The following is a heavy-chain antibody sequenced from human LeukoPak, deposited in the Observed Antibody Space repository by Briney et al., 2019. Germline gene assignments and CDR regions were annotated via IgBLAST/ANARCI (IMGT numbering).Heavy chain of an antibody. V-gene: IGHV4-34*01. CDR2: INHSGST. D-gene: IGHD5-18*01. Sequence: SETPSLTCAVYGGSFSGYYWSWIRQPPGKGLEWIGEINHSGSTNYNPSLKSRVTISVDTSKNQFSLKLSSVTAADTAVYYCARVSGYSYGSFDYWGQGTLVTVSS. J-gene: IGHJ4*02. CDR1: GGSFSGYY. CDR3: ARVSGYSYGSFDY.